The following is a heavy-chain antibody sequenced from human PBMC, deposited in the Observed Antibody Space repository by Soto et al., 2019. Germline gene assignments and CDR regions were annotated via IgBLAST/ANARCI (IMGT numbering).Heavy chain of an antibody. J-gene: IGHJ3*02. V-gene: IGHV4-4*07. CDR2: IHTSGST. Sequence: SETLSLTCTVSGGSISSYYWSWIRQPAGKGLEWIGRIHTSGSTNYNPSLKSRVTMSVDTSKNQFSLELSSVTAADTAVYYCARTYYDFWSGHDAFDIWGQGTMVTVSS. D-gene: IGHD3-3*01. CDR1: GGSISSYY. CDR3: ARTYYDFWSGHDAFDI.